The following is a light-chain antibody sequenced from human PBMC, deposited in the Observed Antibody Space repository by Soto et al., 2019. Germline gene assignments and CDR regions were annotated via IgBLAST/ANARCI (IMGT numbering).Light chain of an antibody. CDR3: QQYNNWPKT. CDR2: GAS. J-gene: IGKJ1*01. Sequence: ETVMTQSPATLSVSPGERATLSCRASQSVSSNLAWYKQKPGQAPRLLIYGASTMDTGIPARFSGSGSGTEFTLTISSLQSEDFAVYSCQQYNNWPKTFGQGTKV. V-gene: IGKV3-15*01. CDR1: QSVSSN.